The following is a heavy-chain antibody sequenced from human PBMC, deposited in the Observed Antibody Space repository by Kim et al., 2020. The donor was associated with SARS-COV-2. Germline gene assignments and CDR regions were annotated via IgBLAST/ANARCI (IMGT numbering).Heavy chain of an antibody. D-gene: IGHD2-8*01. Sequence: SGPTLVNPTQTLTLTCTFSGFSLSTSGVGVGWIRQPPGKALEWLALIYWDDGKRYSPSLKSRLTITKDTSKNQVVLTMTNMDPVDTATYYCARSLGYCTNGVCTSYGMDVWGQGTTVTVSS. J-gene: IGHJ6*02. CDR3: ARSLGYCTNGVCTSYGMDV. V-gene: IGHV2-5*02. CDR1: GFSLSTSGVG. CDR2: IYWDDGK.